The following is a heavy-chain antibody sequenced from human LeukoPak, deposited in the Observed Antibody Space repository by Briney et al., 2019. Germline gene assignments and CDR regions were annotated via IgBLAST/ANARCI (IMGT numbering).Heavy chain of an antibody. Sequence: AASVKVSCKVSGYTLTELSMHWVRQAPGKVLEWMGGFDPEDGETIYAQKFQGRVTMTEDTSTDTAYMELSSLRYEDTAVYYCATLGGSYQFDYWGQGTLVTVSS. CDR2: FDPEDGET. CDR3: ATLGGSYQFDY. CDR1: GYTLTELS. D-gene: IGHD1-26*01. V-gene: IGHV1-24*01. J-gene: IGHJ4*02.